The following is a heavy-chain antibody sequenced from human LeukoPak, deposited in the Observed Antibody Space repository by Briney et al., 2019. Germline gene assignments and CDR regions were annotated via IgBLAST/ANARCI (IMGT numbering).Heavy chain of an antibody. CDR1: GYTFTGYY. J-gene: IGHJ4*02. CDR2: INPNSGGT. CDR3: ARGGSTVTTWSMGGDY. Sequence: ASVKVSCKASGYTFTGYYMHWVRQAPGQGLEWMGWINPNSGGTNYAQKFQGRVTMTRDTSISTAYMEPSRLRSDDTAVYYCARGGSTVTTWSMGGDYWGQGTLVTVSS. D-gene: IGHD4-17*01. V-gene: IGHV1-2*02.